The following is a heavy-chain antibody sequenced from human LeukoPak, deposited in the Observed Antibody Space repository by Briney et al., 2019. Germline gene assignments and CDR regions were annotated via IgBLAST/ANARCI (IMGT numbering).Heavy chain of an antibody. CDR2: IYWVDDK. CDR1: GISLSTRGAG. CDR3: AHISWKTPNAFDI. V-gene: IGHV2-5*02. J-gene: IGHJ3*02. Sequence: SGPTLVNPTQTLTLTCTFSGISLSTRGAGVGWIRQRPGKTLEWRAHIYWVDDKRYSPSLKSRLTITQHTSKNQVVLTMTNMHPVDTATYYCAHISWKTPNAFDIWGQGTMVTVSS. D-gene: IGHD1-1*01.